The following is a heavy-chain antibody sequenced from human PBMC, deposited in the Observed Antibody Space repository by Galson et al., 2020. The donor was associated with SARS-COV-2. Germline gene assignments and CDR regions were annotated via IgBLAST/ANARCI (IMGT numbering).Heavy chain of an antibody. D-gene: IGHD3-22*01. CDR1: GFTFSDYY. J-gene: IGHJ4*02. Sequence: GESLKISCAASGFTFSDYYMTWIRQAPGKGLAWVSHISSSGSTIYYADSVKGRFTISRDNAKNSLYLQMNSLRAEDTAVYYCARGLGTYYYDSGGYPRGDYWGQGTLVTVSS. CDR3: ARGLGTYYYDSGGYPRGDY. CDR2: ISSSGSTI. V-gene: IGHV3-11*01.